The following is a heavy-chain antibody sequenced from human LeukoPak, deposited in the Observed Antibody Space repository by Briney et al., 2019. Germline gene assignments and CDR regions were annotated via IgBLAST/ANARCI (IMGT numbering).Heavy chain of an antibody. CDR2: ISGSGGST. Sequence: PGGSLRLSCAASGFTFSSYAMSWVRQAPGKGLEWVSAISGSGGSTYYADSVKGRFTISRDNAKNSLYLQMNSLRAEDTAVYYCARASSGWYLGAFDIWGQGTMVTVSS. J-gene: IGHJ3*02. CDR1: GFTFSSYA. D-gene: IGHD6-19*01. CDR3: ARASSGWYLGAFDI. V-gene: IGHV3-23*01.